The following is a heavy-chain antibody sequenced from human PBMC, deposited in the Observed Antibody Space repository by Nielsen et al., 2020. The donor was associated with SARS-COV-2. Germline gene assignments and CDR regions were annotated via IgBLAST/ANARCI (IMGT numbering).Heavy chain of an antibody. Sequence: GGSLRLSCAASGFTVSDTYMSWVRQTPGKGLEWVSFIYSGGDTYYADSVKCRFTLSRDNAKNSLYLQMNSLRAEDTAVYYCAKDGRWLQPFDYWGQGTLVTVSS. V-gene: IGHV3-53*01. CDR2: IYSGGDT. D-gene: IGHD5-24*01. CDR3: AKDGRWLQPFDY. J-gene: IGHJ4*02. CDR1: GFTVSDTY.